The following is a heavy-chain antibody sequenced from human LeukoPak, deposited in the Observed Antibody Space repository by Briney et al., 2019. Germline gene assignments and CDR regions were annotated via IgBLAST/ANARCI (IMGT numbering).Heavy chain of an antibody. CDR1: GFTFSNPW. CDR2: VNSGGRT. CDR3: ARGDNFDY. D-gene: IGHD3-16*01. J-gene: IGHJ4*02. Sequence: GGSLRLSCAASGFTFSNPWMSWVRQAPEEGLEWVSVVNSGGRTYYADSVEGRFTISRDNSKNTLYLQMNSLRVEDTAVYYCARGDNFDYWGQGALVTVSS. V-gene: IGHV3-66*01.